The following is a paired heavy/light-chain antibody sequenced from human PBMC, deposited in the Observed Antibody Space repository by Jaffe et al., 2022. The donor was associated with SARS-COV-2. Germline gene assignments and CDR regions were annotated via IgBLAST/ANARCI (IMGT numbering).Heavy chain of an antibody. J-gene: IGHJ5*02. Sequence: EVQLVESGGGLVQSGGSLRLSCAVSGFSFSSYWMSWVRQIPGKGLEWVASIKQDSSEKYYVDSVKGRFTISRDNAKKSLYLQMNSLRVEDTAVYYCASPRYCTGGSCYWFDPWGQGTLVTVSS. CDR1: GFSFSSYW. D-gene: IGHD2-15*01. V-gene: IGHV3-7*01. CDR2: IKQDSSEK. CDR3: ASPRYCTGGSCYWFDP.
Light chain of an antibody. Sequence: QSVLTQPPSVSGAPGQRVTISCTGTSSNIGADYDVHWYQQLPGAAPKLLIYNNNKRPSGVPDRFSGSKSGTSASLAISGLQAEDEADYYCQSYDRSLSGVFGGGTKLTVL. CDR1: SSNIGADYD. CDR2: NNN. V-gene: IGLV1-40*01. J-gene: IGLJ2*01. CDR3: QSYDRSLSGV.